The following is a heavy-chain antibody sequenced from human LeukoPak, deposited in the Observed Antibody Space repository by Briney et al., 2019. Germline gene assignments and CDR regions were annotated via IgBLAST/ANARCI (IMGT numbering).Heavy chain of an antibody. J-gene: IGHJ4*02. CDR1: GFTFSSYY. Sequence: GGSLRLSCAASGFTFSSYYMSWVSQAPGKGLEWVANIKQDGSEKYYVDSVEGRFTISRDNAKNSLYLQMNSLRVEDTAVYYCVRDPFWSGYYTGGYFDYWGQGTLVTVSS. CDR3: VRDPFWSGYYTGGYFDY. D-gene: IGHD3-3*01. CDR2: IKQDGSEK. V-gene: IGHV3-7*01.